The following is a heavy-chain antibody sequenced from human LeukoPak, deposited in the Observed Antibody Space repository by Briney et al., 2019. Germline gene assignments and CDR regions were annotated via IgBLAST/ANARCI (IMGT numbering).Heavy chain of an antibody. CDR2: IYTGGST. V-gene: IGHV4-4*07. CDR1: GGSVVSFSIYY. Sequence: SETLSLTCSVSGGSVVSFSIYYWSWVRQPARKGLEWIGRIYTGGSTSTSYNPSLKSRVSISVDKSKNHFSLTLRSVTAADTAVYYCAMYNYDTSGFDYWGQGTRVTVSP. CDR3: AMYNYDTSGFDY. D-gene: IGHD3-22*01. J-gene: IGHJ4*02.